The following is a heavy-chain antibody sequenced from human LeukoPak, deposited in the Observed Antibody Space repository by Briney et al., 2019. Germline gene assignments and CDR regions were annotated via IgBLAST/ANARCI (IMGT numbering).Heavy chain of an antibody. CDR2: IYSGGST. Sequence: GSLRLSCAASGFTVSSNYMSWVRRAPGKGLEWLSVIYSGGSTYYADSVKGRFTISRGSSKNTLYLQMNSLRAEDTAVYYCARGLRADYWGQGTLVTVSS. CDR3: ARGLRADY. J-gene: IGHJ4*02. V-gene: IGHV3-53*01. CDR1: GFTVSSNY. D-gene: IGHD4-17*01.